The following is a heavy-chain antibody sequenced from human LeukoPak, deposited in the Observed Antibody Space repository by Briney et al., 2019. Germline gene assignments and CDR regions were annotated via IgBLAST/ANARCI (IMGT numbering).Heavy chain of an antibody. J-gene: IGHJ6*03. CDR3: ARVPFGVTSYYYYMDV. CDR2: IGGSSGST. CDR1: GFTFSNYA. V-gene: IGHV3-23*01. Sequence: GGSLRLSCAASGFTFSNYAMSWFRRAPGKGLEWVSSIGGSSGSTYYADSVKGRFTISRENSKNTLYLQMNSLRAEDTAVYYCARVPFGVTSYYYYMDVWGNGTTVTISS. D-gene: IGHD3-10*01.